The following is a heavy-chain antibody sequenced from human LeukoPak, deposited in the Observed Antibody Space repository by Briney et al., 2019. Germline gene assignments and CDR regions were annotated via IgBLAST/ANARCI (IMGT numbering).Heavy chain of an antibody. CDR3: ARELVTPNLDY. V-gene: IGHV3-48*02. J-gene: IGHJ4*02. CDR1: GFIFRTYS. D-gene: IGHD5-18*01. CDR2: ISGDSNTI. Sequence: GGSLRLSCAASGFIFRTYSMNWVRQAPGKALEWVSYISGDSNTISYADSVKGRFSVSRDNAKNSMFLQMHSLRDEDTAVYFCARELVTPNLDYWGQGTLVTVSS.